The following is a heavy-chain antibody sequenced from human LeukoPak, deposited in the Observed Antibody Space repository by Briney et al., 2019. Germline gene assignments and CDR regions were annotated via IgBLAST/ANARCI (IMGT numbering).Heavy chain of an antibody. V-gene: IGHV3-7*03. D-gene: IGHD3-22*01. CDR3: AKDGRITMIVANDY. CDR1: GFTFSSYW. J-gene: IGHJ4*02. Sequence: PGGSLRLSCAASGFTFSSYWMSWVRQAPGKGLEWVANIKQDGSEKYYVDSVKGRFTISRDNAKNSLYLQMNSLRAEDTAVYYCAKDGRITMIVANDYWGQGTLVTVSS. CDR2: IKQDGSEK.